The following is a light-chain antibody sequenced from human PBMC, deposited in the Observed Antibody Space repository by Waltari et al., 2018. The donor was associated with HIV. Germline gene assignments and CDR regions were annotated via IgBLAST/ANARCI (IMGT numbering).Light chain of an antibody. CDR3: MQSIKLPLT. CDR1: KSLLHTDGKTY. Sequence: IVLTPTPLSLSVTPGQPASISCKSRKSLLHTDGKTYLYWYLQKAGQPPQLLINEVSNRFSRVPDRFSGGGSGTEFSLKISRVEAEDVGIYYCMQSIKLPLTFGGGTKVEIK. V-gene: IGKV2D-29*01. J-gene: IGKJ4*01. CDR2: EVS.